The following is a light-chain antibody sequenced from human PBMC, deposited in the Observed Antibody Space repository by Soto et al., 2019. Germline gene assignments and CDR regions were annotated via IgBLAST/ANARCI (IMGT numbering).Light chain of an antibody. V-gene: IGKV3-20*01. CDR1: HSFASTD. Sequence: EIVLTQSPGTLSLSPGEGATLSCRASHSFASTDLAWYQQKPGLAPRLIIYGSSNRASGTPDRFSGGGSGTDFTLTISRLEPEDFAVYYCQQYGSSSFTFGQGTKLEIK. CDR3: QQYGSSSFT. CDR2: GSS. J-gene: IGKJ2*01.